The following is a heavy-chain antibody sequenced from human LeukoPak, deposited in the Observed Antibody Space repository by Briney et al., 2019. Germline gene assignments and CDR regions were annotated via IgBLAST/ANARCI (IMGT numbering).Heavy chain of an antibody. V-gene: IGHV1-46*01. J-gene: IGHJ4*02. CDR3: AVLAAAGHGVDY. CDR1: GYTFTSYY. CDR2: INPSGGST. D-gene: IGHD6-13*01. Sequence: ALVKVSCKASGYTFTSYYMHWVRQAPGQGLEWMGIINPSGGSTSYAQKFQGRVTMTRDTSTSTVYMELSSLRSEDTAVYYCAVLAAAGHGVDYWGQGTLVTVSS.